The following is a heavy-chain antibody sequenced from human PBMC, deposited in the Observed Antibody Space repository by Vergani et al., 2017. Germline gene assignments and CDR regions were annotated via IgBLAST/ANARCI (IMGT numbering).Heavy chain of an antibody. CDR2: IYYSGST. V-gene: IGHV4-59*01. J-gene: IGHJ5*02. Sequence: QVQLQESGPGLVKPSETLSLTCTVSGGSISSYYWSWIRQPPGKGLEWIGYIYYSGSTNYNPSLKSRVTISVDTSKNQFSLKLSSVTAADTAVYYCARDPSDGGNPNWFYPWGQGTLVTVSS. CDR3: ARDPSDGGNPNWFYP. D-gene: IGHD4-23*01. CDR1: GGSISSYY.